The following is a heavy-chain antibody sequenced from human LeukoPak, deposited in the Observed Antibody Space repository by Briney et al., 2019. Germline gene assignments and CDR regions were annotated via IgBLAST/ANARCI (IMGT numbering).Heavy chain of an antibody. V-gene: IGHV4-59*01. CDR3: ARELMGASSY. CDR2: IYYSGST. J-gene: IGHJ4*02. Sequence: TSETLSLTCTVSGGSISSYYWSWIRQPPGKGLEWIGYIYYSGSTNYNPSLKSRVTISVDTSKNRFSLKLSSVTAADTAVYYCARELMGASSYWGQGTLVTVSS. CDR1: GGSISSYY. D-gene: IGHD1-26*01.